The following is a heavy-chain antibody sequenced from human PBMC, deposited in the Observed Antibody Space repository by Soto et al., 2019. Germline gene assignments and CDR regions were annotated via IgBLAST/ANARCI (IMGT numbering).Heavy chain of an antibody. J-gene: IGHJ6*02. CDR2: ISRSSTGI. D-gene: IGHD3-10*01. CDR1: GFTFSLYI. Sequence: EVQLVESGGGLVQPGGSLRLSCAASGFTFSLYIMSWVLQAPGKGLEWVSYISRSSTGIHYADSVKGRFTISRDDATNSMHLQMNSLRDGDTAVYYCARAVTWGLDVWGQGTTVSISS. V-gene: IGHV3-48*02. CDR3: ARAVTWGLDV.